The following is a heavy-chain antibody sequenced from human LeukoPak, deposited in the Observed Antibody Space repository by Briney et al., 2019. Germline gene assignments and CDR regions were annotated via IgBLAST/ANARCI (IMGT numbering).Heavy chain of an antibody. CDR3: TSPAYGSGSFDY. CDR1: GLTFSGSA. V-gene: IGHV3-73*01. D-gene: IGHD3-10*01. CDR2: IRSKANSYAT. Sequence: GGSLRLSCAASGLTFSGSAMHWVRQASGKGLEWVGRIRSKANSYATAYAASVKGRFTISRDDSKNTAYLQMNSLKTEDTAVYYCTSPAYGSGSFDYWGQGTLVTVSS. J-gene: IGHJ4*02.